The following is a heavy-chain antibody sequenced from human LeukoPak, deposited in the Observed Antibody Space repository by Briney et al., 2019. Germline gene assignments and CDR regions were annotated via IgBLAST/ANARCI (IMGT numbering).Heavy chain of an antibody. CDR2: IYTSGST. V-gene: IGHV4-4*07. J-gene: IGHJ2*01. Sequence: NPSETLSLTCTVSGGSISSYYWSWIRQPAGKGLGWIGRIYTSGSTNYNPSLKSRVTMSVDTSKNQFSLKLSSVTAADTAVYYCARGEYSSSSRAWYFDLWGRGTLVTVSS. D-gene: IGHD6-6*01. CDR3: ARGEYSSSSRAWYFDL. CDR1: GGSISSYY.